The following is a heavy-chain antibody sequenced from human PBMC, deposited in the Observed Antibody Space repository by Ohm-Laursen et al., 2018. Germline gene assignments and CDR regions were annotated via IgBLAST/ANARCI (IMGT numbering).Heavy chain of an antibody. D-gene: IGHD6-13*01. V-gene: IGHV3-23*01. CDR3: AKGRGVDRQLADY. J-gene: IGHJ4*02. CDR1: GFTFNSYA. CDR2: ISISVGDT. Sequence: RLSCSASGFTFNSYAMSWVRQAPGKGLEWVSQISISVGDTYYADSVRGRFTISRDNSKNTLSLQMNDLRVEDSAVYYCAKGRGVDRQLADYWGQGTLVTVSS.